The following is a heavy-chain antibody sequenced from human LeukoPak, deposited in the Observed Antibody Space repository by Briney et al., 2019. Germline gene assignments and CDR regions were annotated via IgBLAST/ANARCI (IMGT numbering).Heavy chain of an antibody. V-gene: IGHV3-43*02. J-gene: IGHJ3*02. CDR2: ISRNGGST. Sequence: PGGSLRLSCVASGFTFDDYAMHWVRQAPGKGLEWVSLISRNGGSTYYADSVKGRFTISRDNSKNSLYLLMNSLRTEDTALYYCATPDAFDTWGQGTMVTVSS. CDR3: ATPDAFDT. CDR1: GFTFDDYA.